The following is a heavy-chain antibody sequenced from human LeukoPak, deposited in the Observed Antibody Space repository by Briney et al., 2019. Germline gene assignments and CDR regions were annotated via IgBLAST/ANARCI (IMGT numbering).Heavy chain of an antibody. V-gene: IGHV3-23*01. CDR2: IGASGADT. CDR1: GFTFTNYA. CDR3: ARRPRDTSGYYLGAFHD. D-gene: IGHD3-22*01. J-gene: IGHJ3*01. Sequence: QPGGSLRLSCAAAGFTFTNYAMTWVRQAPGKGLEWVSVIGASGADTYYSDSVKGRFTVSRDNSRNTLFLHMSSLRAEDTAVYFCARRPRDTSGYYLGAFHDWGQGTTVTVSS.